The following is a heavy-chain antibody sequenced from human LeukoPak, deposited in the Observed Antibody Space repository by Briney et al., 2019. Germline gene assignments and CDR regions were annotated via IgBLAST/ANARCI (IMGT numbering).Heavy chain of an antibody. Sequence: GGSLRLSCAASGFTFSSYSMNWVRQAPGKGLEWVSSISSSSYIYYADSVKGRFTISRDSAKNSLYLQMNSLRAEDTAVYYCARGRGIAASYFDYWGQGTLVTVFS. V-gene: IGHV3-21*01. J-gene: IGHJ4*02. D-gene: IGHD6-13*01. CDR1: GFTFSSYS. CDR2: ISSSSYI. CDR3: ARGRGIAASYFDY.